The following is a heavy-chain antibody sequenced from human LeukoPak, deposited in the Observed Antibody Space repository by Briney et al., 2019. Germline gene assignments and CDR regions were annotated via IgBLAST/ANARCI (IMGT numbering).Heavy chain of an antibody. CDR2: IASETYGGTA. CDR1: GFTFGVYA. V-gene: IGHV3-49*04. Sequence: GGSLRLSCTPSGFTFGVYAMTWVRQAPGRGREWVGFIASETYGGTAEYAASVKGRFTISRDDSKSIAYLQMNSLKTEDTAVYYCTRDQTPYYWGQGTLVTVSS. CDR3: TRDQTPYY. J-gene: IGHJ4*02.